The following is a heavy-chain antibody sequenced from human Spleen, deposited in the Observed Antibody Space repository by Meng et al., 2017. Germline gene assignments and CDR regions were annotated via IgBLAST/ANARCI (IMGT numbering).Heavy chain of an antibody. J-gene: IGHJ6*02. CDR3: AKDWSSGWFEVNTGGMDV. V-gene: IGHV3-11*01. D-gene: IGHD6-19*01. CDR1: GFTFGDFH. CDR2: ISGSSGTL. Sequence: GESLKISCAASGFTFGDFHMSWIRQAPGKGLEWISYISGSSGTLYYADSVKGRFTISRDNTKNSLYLQMNSLRAEDTAVYYCAKDWSSGWFEVNTGGMDVWGQGTTVTVSS.